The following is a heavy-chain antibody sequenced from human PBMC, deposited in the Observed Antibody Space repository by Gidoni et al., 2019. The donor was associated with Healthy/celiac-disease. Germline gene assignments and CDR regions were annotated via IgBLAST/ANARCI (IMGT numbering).Heavy chain of an antibody. CDR1: GYSFTSYW. J-gene: IGHJ5*02. D-gene: IGHD3-22*01. CDR2: IYPGDSDT. Sequence: EVQLVQSGAEVKKPGESLKISCMGSGYSFTSYWIGWVRQMPGKGLEWMGIIYPGDSDTRYSPSFQGQVTISADKSISTAYLQWSSLKASDTAMYYCARQWYYDSSGYYFGFDPWGQGTLVTVSS. V-gene: IGHV5-51*01. CDR3: ARQWYYDSSGYYFGFDP.